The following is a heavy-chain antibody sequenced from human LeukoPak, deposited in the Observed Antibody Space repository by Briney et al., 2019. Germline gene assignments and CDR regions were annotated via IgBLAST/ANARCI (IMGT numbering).Heavy chain of an antibody. CDR3: ARDWAYSSSWFDP. Sequence: SVKVSCKASGDTFSSYTISWVRQAPGQGLEWMGRIIPILGIANYAQKFQGRVTITADKSTSTAYMELSSLRSEDTAVYYCARDWAYSSSWFDPWGQGTLVSVSS. J-gene: IGHJ5*02. CDR1: GDTFSSYT. D-gene: IGHD6-13*01. V-gene: IGHV1-69*04. CDR2: IIPILGIA.